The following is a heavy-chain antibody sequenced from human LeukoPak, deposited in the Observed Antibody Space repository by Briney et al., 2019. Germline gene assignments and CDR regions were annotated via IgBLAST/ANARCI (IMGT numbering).Heavy chain of an antibody. J-gene: IGHJ4*02. CDR1: GFTFSSYA. Sequence: GGSLRLSCAASGFTFSSYAMHWVRQAPGKGLEWVAVISYDGSSKYYPGSVRGRFTISRDNSKNTIYLQMDSLRAEDTAIYYCARDYWWNYDYWGQGTLVTVSS. V-gene: IGHV3-30-3*01. D-gene: IGHD1-7*01. CDR2: ISYDGSSK. CDR3: ARDYWWNYDY.